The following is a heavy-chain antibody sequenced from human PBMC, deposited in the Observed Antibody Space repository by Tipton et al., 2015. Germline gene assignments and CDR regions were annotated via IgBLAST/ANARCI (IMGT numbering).Heavy chain of an antibody. CDR2: IRQDGSEK. D-gene: IGHD3-10*01. CDR1: GFTFSEYS. Sequence: SLRLSCVASGFTFSEYSMSWVRQAPGKGLEWVANIRQDGSEKYYVDSVKGRFTISRDNAKNSLYLQMNSLRVEDTAVYYCARLRETYGSDSDNWFDPWGQGTLVTVSS. V-gene: IGHV3-7*05. J-gene: IGHJ5*02. CDR3: ARLRETYGSDSDNWFDP.